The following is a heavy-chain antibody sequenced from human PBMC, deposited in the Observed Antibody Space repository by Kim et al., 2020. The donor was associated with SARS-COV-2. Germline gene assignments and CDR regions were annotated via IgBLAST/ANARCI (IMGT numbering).Heavy chain of an antibody. V-gene: IGHV1-69*13. D-gene: IGHD2-15*01. Sequence: SVKVSCKASGGTFSSYAISWVRQAPGQGLEWMGGIIPIFGTANYAQKFQGRVTITADESTSTAYMELSSLRSEDTAVYYCARDIGGNDYYYYGMDVWGQGTTVTVSS. J-gene: IGHJ6*02. CDR1: GGTFSSYA. CDR2: IIPIFGTA. CDR3: ARDIGGNDYYYYGMDV.